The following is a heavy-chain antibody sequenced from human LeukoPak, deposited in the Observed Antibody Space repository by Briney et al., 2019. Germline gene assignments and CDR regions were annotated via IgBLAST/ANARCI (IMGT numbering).Heavy chain of an antibody. V-gene: IGHV4-4*02. CDR2: IYHSGTT. CDR1: GESIRSSNW. D-gene: IGHD1-26*01. Sequence: PSGTLSLTCTVSGESIRSSNWWSWVRQAPGKGLEWIGEIYHSGTTNYNPSLKSRVTISFATSTNQFFLDLSPVTAADTAVYYCAKEWDGLDDYWGQGTLVTVSS. CDR3: AKEWDGLDDY. J-gene: IGHJ4*02.